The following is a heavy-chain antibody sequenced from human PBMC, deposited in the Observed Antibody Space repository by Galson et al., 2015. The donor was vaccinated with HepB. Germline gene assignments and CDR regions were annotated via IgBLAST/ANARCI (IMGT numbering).Heavy chain of an antibody. CDR1: GGTFSSYT. D-gene: IGHD3-22*01. CDR3: ATSGYYYVNDAFDI. CDR2: ISAYNGNT. Sequence: SVKVSCKASGGTFSSYTISWVRQAPGQGLEWMGWISAYNGNTNYAQKLQGRVTVTTDTSTSTAYMELRSLRSDDTAVYYCATSGYYYVNDAFDIWGQGTMVTVSS. J-gene: IGHJ3*02. V-gene: IGHV1-18*01.